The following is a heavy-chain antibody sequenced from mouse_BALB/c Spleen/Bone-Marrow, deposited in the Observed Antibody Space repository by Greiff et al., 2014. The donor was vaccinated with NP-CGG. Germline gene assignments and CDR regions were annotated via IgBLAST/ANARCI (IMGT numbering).Heavy chain of an antibody. Sequence: VQLQQSGAELANPGASVKMSCKASGYTFTSYWMHWVKQRPGQGLEWIGYINPSTGYTEYNQKFKDKATLTADKSSSTAYMQLSSLTSEDSAVYYCARRETTALDYWGQGTTLTVSS. CDR1: GYTFTSYW. V-gene: IGHV1-7*01. CDR3: ARRETTALDY. D-gene: IGHD1-2*01. J-gene: IGHJ2*01. CDR2: INPSTGYT.